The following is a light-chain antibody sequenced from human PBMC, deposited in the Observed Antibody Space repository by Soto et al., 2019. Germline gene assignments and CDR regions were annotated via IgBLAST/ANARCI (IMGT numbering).Light chain of an antibody. Sequence: QSALTQPRSVSGFPGQSVTVSCTGTNSDVGAYNYVSWYQHHPGKAPKLMIYDVNKRPSGVPDRFSGSKSGNTASLTISWLQAEDEADYYCCSYAGAYSYVFGVGTKVTVL. V-gene: IGLV2-11*01. CDR2: DVN. CDR1: NSDVGAYNY. J-gene: IGLJ1*01. CDR3: CSYAGAYSYV.